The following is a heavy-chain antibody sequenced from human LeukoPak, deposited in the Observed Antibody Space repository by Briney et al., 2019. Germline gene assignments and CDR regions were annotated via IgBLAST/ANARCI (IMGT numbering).Heavy chain of an antibody. V-gene: IGHV4-38-2*02. CDR1: GYSISSGYY. CDR3: ARGNILTGYCFDF. CDR2: IYHSGST. D-gene: IGHD3-9*01. J-gene: IGHJ4*02. Sequence: SETLSLTCTVSGYSISSGYYWGWIRQPPGKGLEWIGSIYHSGSTYYNPSLKSRVTISVDTSKNQFSLRLSSVTAADTAVYYCARGNILTGYCFDFWGQGALVTVSS.